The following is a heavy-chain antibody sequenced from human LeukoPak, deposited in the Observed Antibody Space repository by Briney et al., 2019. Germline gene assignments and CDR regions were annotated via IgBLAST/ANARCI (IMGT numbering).Heavy chain of an antibody. D-gene: IGHD3-22*01. Sequence: GASVKVSCKASGYTFTGYYMHWVRQAPGQGLEYMGWIDTNTGSPTFAQGFTGRYVFSLDTSVSTAYLQISSLKAEDTAVYYCAIHLSDSSGYFSYWGQGALVTVSS. J-gene: IGHJ4*02. CDR3: AIHLSDSSGYFSY. CDR1: GYTFTGYY. CDR2: IDTNTGSP. V-gene: IGHV7-4-1*02.